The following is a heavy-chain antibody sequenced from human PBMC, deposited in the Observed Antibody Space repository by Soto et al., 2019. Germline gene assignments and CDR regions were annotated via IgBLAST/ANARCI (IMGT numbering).Heavy chain of an antibody. CDR2: INHSGST. V-gene: IGHV4-34*01. D-gene: IGHD6-19*01. CDR3: ANTRGGSGWYSDNWFDP. CDR1: GGSFSGCY. J-gene: IGHJ5*02. Sequence: PSETLSLTCAVYGGSFSGCYWSWIRQPPGKGLEWIGEINHSGSTNYNPSLKSRVTISVDTSKNQFSLKLSSVTAADTAVYYCANTRGGSGWYSDNWFDPWGQGTLVTVSS.